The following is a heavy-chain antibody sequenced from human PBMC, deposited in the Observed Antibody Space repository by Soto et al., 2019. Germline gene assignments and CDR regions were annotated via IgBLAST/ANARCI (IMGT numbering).Heavy chain of an antibody. CDR1: GFTFSSYG. J-gene: IGHJ4*02. Sequence: GGSLRLSCAASGFTFSSYGMHWVRQAPGKGLEWVAVIWYDGSNKYYADSVKGRFTISRDNSKNTLYLQMNSLRAEDTAVYYCARDEYYYDSSGYYPWYFDYWGQGTLVTVSS. CDR2: IWYDGSNK. CDR3: ARDEYYYDSSGYYPWYFDY. V-gene: IGHV3-33*01. D-gene: IGHD3-22*01.